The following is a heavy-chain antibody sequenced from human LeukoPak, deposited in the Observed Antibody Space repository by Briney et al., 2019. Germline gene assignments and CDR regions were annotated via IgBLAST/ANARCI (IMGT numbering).Heavy chain of an antibody. Sequence: GGSLRLSCVASGLTVSDYYMSWVRQAPGKGLEWVSLLDTDDTTIYADFVEGRFTISRDDSKNTIYLHMTTLRGEDTAVYYCARGGAFYGNPRYWGQGTLVSVSS. J-gene: IGHJ4*02. CDR1: GLTVSDYY. V-gene: IGHV3-53*01. CDR2: LDTDDTT. CDR3: ARGGAFYGNPRY. D-gene: IGHD1-14*01.